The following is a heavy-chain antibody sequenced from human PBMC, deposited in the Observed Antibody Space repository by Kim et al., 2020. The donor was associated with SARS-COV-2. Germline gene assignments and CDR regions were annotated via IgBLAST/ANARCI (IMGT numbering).Heavy chain of an antibody. CDR3: ARQNPYYDILTGYRLYYFDY. J-gene: IGHJ4*02. CDR2: IYYSGST. CDR1: GGSISSSSYY. V-gene: IGHV4-39*01. D-gene: IGHD3-9*01. Sequence: SETLSLTCTVSGGSISSSSYYWGWIRQPPGKGLEWIGSIYYSGSTYYNPSLKSRVTISVDTSKNQFSLKLSSVTAADTAVYYCARQNPYYDILTGYRLYYFDYWGQGTLVTVSS.